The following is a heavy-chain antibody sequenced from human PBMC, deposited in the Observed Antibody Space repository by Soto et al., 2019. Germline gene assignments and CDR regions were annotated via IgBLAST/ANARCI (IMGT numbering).Heavy chain of an antibody. Sequence: ETLSLTCAVYGGSFSGYYWSWIRQPPGKGLEWIGEINHSGSTNYNPSLKSRVTISVDTSKNQFPLKLSSVTAADTAVYYCASQYDFWSGYYSAWGQGTLVTVSS. V-gene: IGHV4-34*01. D-gene: IGHD3-3*01. CDR1: GGSFSGYY. CDR3: ASQYDFWSGYYSA. J-gene: IGHJ5*02. CDR2: INHSGST.